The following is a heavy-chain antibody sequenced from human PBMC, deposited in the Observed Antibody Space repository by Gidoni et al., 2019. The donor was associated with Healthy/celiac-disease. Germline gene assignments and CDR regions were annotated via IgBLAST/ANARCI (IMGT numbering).Heavy chain of an antibody. D-gene: IGHD3-10*01. V-gene: IGHV3-49*03. CDR2: IRSKAYGGTT. CDR3: TRGGYGSGSYSQRISYY. J-gene: IGHJ4*02. CDR1: GFTFGAYA. Sequence: EVQLVESGGGLVQPGRSLRLSCKASGFTFGAYAMSWFRQAPGKGLEWVGFIRSKAYGGTTEYAASVKGRFTISRDDSKSIAYLQMNSLKTEDTAVYYCTRGGYGSGSYSQRISYYWGQGTLVTVSS.